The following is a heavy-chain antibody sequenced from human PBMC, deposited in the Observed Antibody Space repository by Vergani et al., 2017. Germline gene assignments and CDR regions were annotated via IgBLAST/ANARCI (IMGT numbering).Heavy chain of an antibody. J-gene: IGHJ4*02. V-gene: IGHV4-59*01. Sequence: QVQLQESGPGLVKPSETLSLTCTVSGGSISSYYWSWIRQPPGKGLEWIGYIYYSWSTNYNPSLKSRVTISVDTSKNQFSLKLSSVTAADTAVYYCAAYSSGWNGQDYWGQGTLVTVSS. CDR2: IYYSWST. CDR1: GGSISSYY. D-gene: IGHD6-19*01. CDR3: AAYSSGWNGQDY.